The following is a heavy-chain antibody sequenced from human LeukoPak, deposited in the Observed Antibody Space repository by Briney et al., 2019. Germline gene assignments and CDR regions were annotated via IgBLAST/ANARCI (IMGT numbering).Heavy chain of an antibody. D-gene: IGHD3-10*01. CDR1: GDSVSINSAA. V-gene: IGHV6-1*01. J-gene: IGHJ4*02. CDR2: TYYRSKQYN. Sequence: SQTLSLTFAISGDSVSINSAAWNWIRQPPSRGREWLGSTYYRSKQYNDYAVTVRSPITINLDTSKYPFALPLNPSTPEDTAVYYCARDAPGDSTSFDFWGQGTLVTVSS. CDR3: ARDAPGDSTSFDF.